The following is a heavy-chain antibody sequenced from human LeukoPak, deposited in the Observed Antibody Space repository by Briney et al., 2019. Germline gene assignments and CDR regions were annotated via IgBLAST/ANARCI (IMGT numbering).Heavy chain of an antibody. CDR2: IHYSEST. D-gene: IGHD3-10*01. CDR3: ASRSGSFSDALDI. Sequence: SETLSLTCTVSGGSIRSYYWGWVRQPPGKGLEWIGYIHYSESTKYNPSLKSRVTMSVDTSKNQFSLKLSSVTAADTAVYYCASRSGSFSDALDIWGQGTLVTVSS. V-gene: IGHV4-59*08. CDR1: GGSIRSYY. J-gene: IGHJ3*02.